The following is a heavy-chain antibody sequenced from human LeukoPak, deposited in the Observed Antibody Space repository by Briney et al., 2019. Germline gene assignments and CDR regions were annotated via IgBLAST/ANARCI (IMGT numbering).Heavy chain of an antibody. D-gene: IGHD4-11*01. CDR3: TRVEETATTAAIIRKYSYYYYYMDV. V-gene: IGHV3-7*01. Sequence: GGSLRLSCAASGLTFSIHWMNWVRQAPGKGLECVANINQDGSDKYYVDSVKGRFTISRDNTKNSLYLQMSSLRAEDTAVYYCTRVEETATTAAIIRKYSYYYYYMDVWGKGNAVTISS. J-gene: IGHJ6*03. CDR2: INQDGSDK. CDR1: GLTFSIHW.